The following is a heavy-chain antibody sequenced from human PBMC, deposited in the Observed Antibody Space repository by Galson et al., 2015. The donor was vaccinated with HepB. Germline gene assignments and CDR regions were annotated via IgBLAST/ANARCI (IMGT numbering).Heavy chain of an antibody. CDR1: GYTFTSYY. Sequence: SVKVSCKASGYTFTSYYMRWVRQAPGQGLEWMGGIIPIFGTANYAQKFQGRVTITADESTSTAYMELSSLRSEDTAVYYCARDRTYYDFWSGYPNWFDPWGQGTLVTVSS. J-gene: IGHJ5*02. D-gene: IGHD3-3*01. CDR2: IIPIFGTA. CDR3: ARDRTYYDFWSGYPNWFDP. V-gene: IGHV1-69*13.